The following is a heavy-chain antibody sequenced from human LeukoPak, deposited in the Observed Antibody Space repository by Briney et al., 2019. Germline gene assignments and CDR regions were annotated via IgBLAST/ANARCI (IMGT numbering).Heavy chain of an antibody. CDR1: GGSFSGYY. J-gene: IGHJ4*02. CDR3: AKGGWYYDSSGSPFDY. CDR2: INHSGST. V-gene: IGHV4-34*01. D-gene: IGHD3-22*01. Sequence: SETLSLTCAVYGGSFSGYYWSWIRQPPGKGLEWIGEINHSGSTNYNPSLKSRVTISVDTSKNQFSLKLSSVTAADTAVYYCAKGGWYYDSSGSPFDYWGQGTLVTVSS.